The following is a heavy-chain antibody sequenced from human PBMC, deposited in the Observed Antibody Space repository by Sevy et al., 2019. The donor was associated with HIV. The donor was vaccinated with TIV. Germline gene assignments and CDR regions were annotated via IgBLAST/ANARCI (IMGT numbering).Heavy chain of an antibody. J-gene: IGHJ6*02. Sequence: SETLSLTCTVSGGSISSSSYYWGWIRQPPGKGLEWIGIIYYSGSTYYNPSLKSRVTISVDTSKNQFSLKLSSVTAADTAVYYCARDYGGNSADYYGMDVWGQGTTVTVSS. D-gene: IGHD4-17*01. V-gene: IGHV4-39*02. CDR1: GGSISSSSYY. CDR2: IYYSGST. CDR3: ARDYGGNSADYYGMDV.